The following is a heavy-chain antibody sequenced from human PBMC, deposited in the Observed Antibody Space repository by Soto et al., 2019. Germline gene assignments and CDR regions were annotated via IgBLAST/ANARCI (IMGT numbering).Heavy chain of an antibody. V-gene: IGHV4-59*01. CDR3: ARGEWWDYYFDY. Sequence: QVQLQESGPGLVKPSETLSLTCTVSGGSIRGYYWSWIRQPPGKGLEWIGYIHYSGSTNYNPSLKSRVTISVDTSKNQFSLKLSSVTAADTAVYYCARGEWWDYYFDYWGQGTLVTVSS. CDR1: GGSIRGYY. D-gene: IGHD2-15*01. J-gene: IGHJ4*02. CDR2: IHYSGST.